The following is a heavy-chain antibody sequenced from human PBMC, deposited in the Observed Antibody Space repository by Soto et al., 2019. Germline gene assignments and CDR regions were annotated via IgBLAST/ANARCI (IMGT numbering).Heavy chain of an antibody. CDR3: ARDHGILRFLEWLPGGDYFDY. CDR1: GYTFTSYG. V-gene: IGHV1-18*01. J-gene: IGHJ4*02. D-gene: IGHD3-3*01. Sequence: GASVKVSCKASGYTFTSYGISWVRQAPGQGLEWMGWISAYNGNTNYAQKLQGRVTMTTDTSTSTAYMELRSLRSDDTAVYYCARDHGILRFLEWLPGGDYFDYWGQGTLVTVSS. CDR2: ISAYNGNT.